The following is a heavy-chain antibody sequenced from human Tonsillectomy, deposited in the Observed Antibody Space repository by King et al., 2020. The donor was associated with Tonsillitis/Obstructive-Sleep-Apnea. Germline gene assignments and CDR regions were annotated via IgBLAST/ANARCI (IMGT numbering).Heavy chain of an antibody. CDR3: ARPSPYGESADY. D-gene: IGHD4-17*01. V-gene: IGHV3-7*03. CDR1: GFTFSSYW. Sequence: VQLVESGGGLVQPGGSLRLSCAASGFTFSSYWMSWVRQAPGKGLEWVANIKQDGSEKYYVDPVKGRFPISRDNAKNSLYLQMNRLRAEDTAVYYCARPSPYGESADYWGQGTLVTVSS. CDR2: IKQDGSEK. J-gene: IGHJ4*02.